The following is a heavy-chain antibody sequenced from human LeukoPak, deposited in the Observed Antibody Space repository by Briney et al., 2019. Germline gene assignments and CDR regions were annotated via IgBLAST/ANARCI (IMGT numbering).Heavy chain of an antibody. CDR3: ARSPGELRNWFDP. CDR1: GGTFSSYA. CDR2: IIPIFGTA. J-gene: IGHJ5*02. D-gene: IGHD1-26*01. Sequence: GASVKVSCKASGGTFSSYAISWVRQAPGQGLEWMGGIIPIFGTANYAQKFQGRVTITADESTSTAYMELSSLRPEDTAVYYCARSPGELRNWFDPWGQGTLVTVSS. V-gene: IGHV1-69*13.